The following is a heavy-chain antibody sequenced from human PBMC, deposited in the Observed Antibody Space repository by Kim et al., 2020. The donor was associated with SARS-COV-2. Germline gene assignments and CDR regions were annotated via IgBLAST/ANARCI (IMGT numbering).Heavy chain of an antibody. Sequence: SETLSLTCTVSGGSISSSSYYWGWIRQPPGKGLEWIGSIYYSGSTYYNPSLKSRVTISVDTSKNQCSLKLSSVTAADTAVYYCARQGCGSYRGGYFDYWGQESLVTVSS. D-gene: IGHD1-26*01. V-gene: IGHV4-39*01. CDR3: ARQGCGSYRGGYFDY. J-gene: IGHJ4*02. CDR2: IYYSGST. CDR1: GGSISSSSYY.